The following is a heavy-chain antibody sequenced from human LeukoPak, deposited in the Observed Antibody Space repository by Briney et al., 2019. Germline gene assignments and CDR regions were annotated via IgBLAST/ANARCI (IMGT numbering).Heavy chain of an antibody. V-gene: IGHV4-31*03. J-gene: IGHJ4*02. Sequence: SETLSLTCTVSGGSISSGGYYWTWIRQHPGKGLEWIGNIYYSGSTYYNPSLKSRFTMSLDTSENRFFLKLNSATAADTAVYYCARTPSSRDASGFGCLDYWGQGTLVTVSS. D-gene: IGHD3-22*01. CDR1: GGSISSGGYY. CDR3: ARTPSSRDASGFGCLDY. CDR2: IYYSGST.